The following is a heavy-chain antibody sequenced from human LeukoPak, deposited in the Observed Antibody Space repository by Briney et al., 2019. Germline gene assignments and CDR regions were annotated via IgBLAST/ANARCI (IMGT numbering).Heavy chain of an antibody. CDR3: ARSLNGGIAAAVDY. CDR2: ISYDGSNK. J-gene: IGHJ4*02. Sequence: PGRSLRLSCAASGFTFSSYAMHWVRQAPGKGLEWVAVISYDGSNKYYADSEKGRFTISRDNSKNTLYLQMNSLRAEDTAVYYCARSLNGGIAAAVDYWGQGTLVTVSS. CDR1: GFTFSSYA. V-gene: IGHV3-30*04. D-gene: IGHD6-13*01.